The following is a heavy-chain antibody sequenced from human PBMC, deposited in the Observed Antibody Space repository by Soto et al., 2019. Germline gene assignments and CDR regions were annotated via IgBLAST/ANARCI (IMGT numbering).Heavy chain of an antibody. CDR2: INPNSGGT. J-gene: IGHJ4*02. CDR1: GYTFTGYY. CDR3: ARERGSGTYYFDY. Sequence: QVQLVQSGAEVKKPGASVKVSCKASGYTFTGYYMHWVRQAPGQGLEWMGWINPNSGGTNYAQKFRGWVTMTRDTSISTAYMELSRLRSDDTAVYYCARERGSGTYYFDYWGQGTLVTVSS. V-gene: IGHV1-2*04. D-gene: IGHD3-10*01.